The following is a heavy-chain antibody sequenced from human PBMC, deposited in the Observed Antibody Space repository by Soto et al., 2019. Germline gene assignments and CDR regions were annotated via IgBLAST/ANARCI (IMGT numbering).Heavy chain of an antibody. J-gene: IGHJ5*02. Sequence: ASVKVSCKASGYTFTGYYMHWVRQAPGQGLEWMGWINPNSGGTNYAQKFQGRVTMTRDTSISTAYMELSRLRSDDTAVYYCARGLASVVPAANWFDPWGQGTLVTVSS. D-gene: IGHD2-2*01. V-gene: IGHV1-2*02. CDR1: GYTFTGYY. CDR3: ARGLASVVPAANWFDP. CDR2: INPNSGGT.